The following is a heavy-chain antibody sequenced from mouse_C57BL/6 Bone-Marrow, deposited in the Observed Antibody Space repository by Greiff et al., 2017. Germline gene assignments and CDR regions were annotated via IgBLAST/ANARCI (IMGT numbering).Heavy chain of an antibody. CDR3: ARRGYDGVYARDY. V-gene: IGHV5-2*03. D-gene: IGHD2-2*01. Sequence: DVKLVQSGGGLVQPGESLKLSCESNEYEFPSHDMSWVRTTPAKRLELVAAINSDCGNTNYQDTMESRFIISIDKTNKTQYLQMSSLRSVDTALYYCARRGYDGVYARDYWGQGTSGTVSS. CDR2: INSDCGNT. J-gene: IGHJ4*01. CDR1: EYEFPSHD.